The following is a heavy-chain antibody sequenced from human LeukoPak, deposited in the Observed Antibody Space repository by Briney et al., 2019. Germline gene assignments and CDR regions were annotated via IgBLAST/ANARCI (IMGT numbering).Heavy chain of an antibody. CDR1: GFIFSKYA. Sequence: GGSLRLSCAASGFIFSKYAVNWVRQAPEKGLEWVSAISGSGGAKDYTDSVKGRFTISRDNSNNTVFLEMNSLRAEDTAVYYCAKDGRAVAGTGLDYWGLGTLVTVSS. CDR2: ISGSGGAK. D-gene: IGHD6-19*01. V-gene: IGHV3-23*01. CDR3: AKDGRAVAGTGLDY. J-gene: IGHJ4*02.